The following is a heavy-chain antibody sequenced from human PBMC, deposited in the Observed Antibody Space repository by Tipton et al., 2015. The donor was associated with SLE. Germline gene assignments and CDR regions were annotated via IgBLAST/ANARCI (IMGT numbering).Heavy chain of an antibody. CDR3: ARRVGRRGSTRGAFDI. V-gene: IGHV4-39*01. CDR2: ISYSGST. J-gene: IGHJ3*02. CDR1: GGSISSSSYY. Sequence: LRLSCTVSGGSISSSSYYWGWIRQPPGKGLEWIGSISYSGSTYYNPSLKSRVTIYVDTSKNQFSLKLSSVTAADTAVYYCARRVGRRGSTRGAFDIWGQGTMVTVSS. D-gene: IGHD5-12*01.